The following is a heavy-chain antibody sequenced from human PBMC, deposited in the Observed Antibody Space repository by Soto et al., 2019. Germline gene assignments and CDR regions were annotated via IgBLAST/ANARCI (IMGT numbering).Heavy chain of an antibody. V-gene: IGHV4-31*03. CDR1: GGSISTGGYY. CDR3: ARGLSVTIFDN. D-gene: IGHD4-17*01. J-gene: IGHJ4*02. CDR2: IYYSGST. Sequence: QVQLQESGPGLVKPSQTLSLTCTVSGGSISTGGYYWTWIRQHPGKGLEWIGYIYYSGSTSYNPSLKSRVTISVDTSQNQFSLKLSSVTAADTAVYYCARGLSVTIFDNWGQGTLVTVSS.